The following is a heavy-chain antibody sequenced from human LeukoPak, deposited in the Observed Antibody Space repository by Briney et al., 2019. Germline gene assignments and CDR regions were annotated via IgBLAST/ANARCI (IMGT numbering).Heavy chain of an antibody. V-gene: IGHV3-21*01. J-gene: IGHJ6*03. CDR1: GFTFSSYS. D-gene: IGHD4-17*01. CDR2: ISSSSSYI. CDR3: ARLDMTTVTTSDYYYYYMDV. Sequence: GGSLRLSCAASGFTFSSYSMNWVRQAPGKGLEWVSSISSSSSYIYYADSVKGRFPISRDNAQNSLYLQMNSLRAEDTAVYYCARLDMTTVTTSDYYYYYMDVWGKGTTVTVSS.